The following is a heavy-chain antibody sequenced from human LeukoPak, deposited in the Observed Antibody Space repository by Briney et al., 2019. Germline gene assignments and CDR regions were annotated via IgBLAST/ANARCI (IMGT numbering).Heavy chain of an antibody. Sequence: SVKVSCKASGGPFSSYAISWVRQAPGQGLEGMGGIIPIFSTANSTQKLHGRVTITTDESTTTTYMALSSLRSAATTVSYCTKCKDIVVVPAAMPTWFDPWGQGTLVTVSS. J-gene: IGHJ5*02. CDR3: TKCKDIVVVPAAMPTWFDP. V-gene: IGHV1-69*05. CDR2: IIPIFSTA. CDR1: GGPFSSYA. D-gene: IGHD2-2*01.